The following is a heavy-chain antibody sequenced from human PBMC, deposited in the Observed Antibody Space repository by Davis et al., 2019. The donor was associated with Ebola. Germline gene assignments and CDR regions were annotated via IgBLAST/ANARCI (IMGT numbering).Heavy chain of an antibody. CDR1: GGSFSGYY. V-gene: IGHV4-34*01. CDR3: ARRMDV. Sequence: SETLSLTCAVYGGSFSGYYWSWIRQPPGKGLEWIGEINHSGSTNYNPSLKSRVTISVDTSKNQFSLKLSSVTAADTAVYYCARRMDVWGQGTTVTVSS. J-gene: IGHJ6*02. CDR2: INHSGST.